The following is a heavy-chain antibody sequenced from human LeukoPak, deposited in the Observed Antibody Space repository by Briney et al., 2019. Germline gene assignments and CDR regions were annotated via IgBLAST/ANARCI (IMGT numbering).Heavy chain of an antibody. CDR2: ISAYNGNT. CDR3: ARDALGYCSSTSCSGFDP. V-gene: IGHV1-18*01. D-gene: IGHD2-2*01. Sequence: GASVKVSCKASGYTFTSYGISWVRQAPGQGLEWMGWISAYNGNTNYAQKLQGRVTMTTDTSTSTAYMELRSLRSDDTAVYYCARDALGYCSSTSCSGFDPWGQGTLVTVSS. CDR1: GYTFTSYG. J-gene: IGHJ5*02.